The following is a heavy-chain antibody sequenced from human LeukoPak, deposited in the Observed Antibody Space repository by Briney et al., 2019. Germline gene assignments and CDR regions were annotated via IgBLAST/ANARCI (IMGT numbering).Heavy chain of an antibody. CDR2: IYPRDSDI. Sequence: GESLKISCKGSGYNFSKYWIGWVRQMPGKGLEWVGIIYPRDSDIRYNPSFQGQVTISADTSISTAYLQWSSLKPSDTAMYFCARHGPEIVVVPASIPLDYWGQGTLVTVSS. J-gene: IGHJ4*02. D-gene: IGHD2-2*01. CDR1: GYNFSKYW. V-gene: IGHV5-51*01. CDR3: ARHGPEIVVVPASIPLDY.